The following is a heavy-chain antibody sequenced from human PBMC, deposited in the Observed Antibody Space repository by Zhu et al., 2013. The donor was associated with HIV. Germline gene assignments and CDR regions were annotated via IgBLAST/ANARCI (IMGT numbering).Heavy chain of an antibody. CDR3: ARDRGQWLVSLDDY. Sequence: QVQLVQSGGEVKKPGASVKVSCKASGYTFTGYYMHWVRQAPGQGLEWMGWINPNSGGTNYVQKFQGRVTMTRDTSISTAYMELSRLRSDDTAVYYCARDRGQWLVSLDDYWGQGTLVTVSS. D-gene: IGHD6-19*01. V-gene: IGHV1-2*02. CDR1: GYTFTGYY. CDR2: INPNSGGT. J-gene: IGHJ4*02.